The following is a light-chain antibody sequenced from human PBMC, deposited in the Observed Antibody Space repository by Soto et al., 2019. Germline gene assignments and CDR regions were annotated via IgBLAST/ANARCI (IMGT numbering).Light chain of an antibody. Sequence: IRWSQSASTLSASLGDRVTIPCRASQSISSYLNWYKQKPGKAPKLLIYAASSLQSGVPSRFSGRGSGTDFTLTISSLKPEDFETYYCQQSYSTPLSFGQGTKVDIK. V-gene: IGKV1-39*01. CDR3: QQSYSTPLS. CDR2: AAS. CDR1: QSISSY. J-gene: IGKJ1*01.